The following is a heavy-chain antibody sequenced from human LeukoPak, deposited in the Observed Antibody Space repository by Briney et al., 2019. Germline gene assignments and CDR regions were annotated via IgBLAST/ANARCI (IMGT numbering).Heavy chain of an antibody. V-gene: IGHV4-61*02. CDR2: IYTSGST. CDR1: GGSISSGSYY. Sequence: SQTLSLTCTVSGGSISSGSYYWSWIRQPAGKGLEWIGRIYTSGSTNYNPSLKSRVTISVDTSKNQFSLKLSSVTAADTAVYYCARGGYCGGDFYFYYWGQGTLVTVSS. J-gene: IGHJ4*02. D-gene: IGHD2-21*02. CDR3: ARGGYCGGDFYFYY.